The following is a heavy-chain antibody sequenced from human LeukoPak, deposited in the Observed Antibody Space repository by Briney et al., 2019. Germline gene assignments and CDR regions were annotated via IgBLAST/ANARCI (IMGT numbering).Heavy chain of an antibody. Sequence: GASVKLSCKTSGYTFTGYYIHWVRQAHGQGLEWMGWISPDNGDTNYAQKFQGRVTMTRDTSISTAYMELSRLKYDDTAVYYCSRRMAVAATFDYWGQGTLVTVSS. J-gene: IGHJ4*02. CDR1: GYTFTGYY. D-gene: IGHD6-19*01. V-gene: IGHV1-2*02. CDR3: SRRMAVAATFDY. CDR2: ISPDNGDT.